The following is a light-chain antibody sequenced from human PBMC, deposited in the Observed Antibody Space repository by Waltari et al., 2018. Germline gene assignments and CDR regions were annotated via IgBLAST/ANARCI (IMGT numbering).Light chain of an antibody. J-gene: IGLJ2*01. Sequence: QSILVQPPSASGTPGQRVTIFCSGSNSNIGTNHANWDQQLPRTAPKLLNYNNNLRPSGVPDRFSGSRSGTSASLAISGLQSEDEAEYHCSAWDDSLVGPAFGGGTNLTVL. CDR1: NSNIGTNH. V-gene: IGLV1-44*01. CDR3: SAWDDSLVGPA. CDR2: NNN.